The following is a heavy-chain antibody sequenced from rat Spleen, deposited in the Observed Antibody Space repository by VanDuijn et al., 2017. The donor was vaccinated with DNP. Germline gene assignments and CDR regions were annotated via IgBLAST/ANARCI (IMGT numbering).Heavy chain of an antibody. V-gene: IGHV5-7*01. CDR1: GFSFSDYN. D-gene: IGHD1-9*01. Sequence: EVQLVESGGGLVQPGRSLKLSCVVSGFSFSDYNMAWVRQAPKRGLEWVATISYDGSSTFYRDSVKGRFTISRDNAKSTLYLQMDSLRSEDTATIYCARLYRYNYFDYWGQGVMVTVSS. J-gene: IGHJ2*01. CDR3: ARLYRYNYFDY. CDR2: ISYDGSST.